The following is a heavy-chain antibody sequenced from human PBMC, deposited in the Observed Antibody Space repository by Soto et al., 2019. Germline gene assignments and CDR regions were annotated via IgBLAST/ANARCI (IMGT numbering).Heavy chain of an antibody. CDR1: GFTFSSYS. CDR3: ARDHSPNTYYDFWSGYYNWFDP. J-gene: IGHJ5*02. D-gene: IGHD3-3*01. CDR2: ISSSSSYI. Sequence: GGSLRLSCAASGFTFSSYSMNWVRQAPGKGLEWVSSISSSSSYIYYADSVKGRFTISRDNAKNSLYLQMNSLRAEDTAVYYCARDHSPNTYYDFWSGYYNWFDPWGQGTLVTVSS. V-gene: IGHV3-21*01.